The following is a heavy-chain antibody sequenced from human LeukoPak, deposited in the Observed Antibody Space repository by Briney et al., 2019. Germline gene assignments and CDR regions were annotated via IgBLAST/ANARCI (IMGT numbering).Heavy chain of an antibody. CDR3: ARDSLEYTTSSAAY. CDR1: GFTFSNYW. D-gene: IGHD6-13*01. CDR2: IKQDGSEK. Sequence: GGSLRLTCAASGFTFSNYWMSWVRQAPGKGLEWVAIIKQDGSEKYSVDSVKGRFIISRDNAKNSLYLQMNRLRVEDTALYYCARDSLEYTTSSAAYWGQGALVTVSS. V-gene: IGHV3-7*01. J-gene: IGHJ4*02.